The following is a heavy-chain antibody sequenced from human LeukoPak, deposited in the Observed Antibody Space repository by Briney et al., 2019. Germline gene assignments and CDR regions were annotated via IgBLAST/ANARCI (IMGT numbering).Heavy chain of an antibody. V-gene: IGHV3-74*01. CDR1: GFTFSNAW. CDR2: IKSDGST. J-gene: IGHJ4*02. D-gene: IGHD1-26*01. Sequence: PGGSLRLSCAASGFTFSNAWMHWVRQAPGKGLVWVSLIKSDGSTIYADSVKGRFTISRDNAKSTIYLQMNSLRVEDTAVYYCARGHYYSVDYWGQGTLVTVSS. CDR3: ARGHYYSVDY.